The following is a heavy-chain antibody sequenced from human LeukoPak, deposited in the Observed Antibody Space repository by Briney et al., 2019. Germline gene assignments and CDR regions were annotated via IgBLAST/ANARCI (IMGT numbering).Heavy chain of an antibody. CDR2: ISYDGGDK. Sequence: GRSLRLSCAVSGFTFSTYGMHWVRQAPGKGLEWVAVISYDGGDKYYADPVKGRFRISRDNSENTLSLQMNSLRAEDTAVYYCAKMAMDRGGVIPFDSWGQGTLVTVSS. J-gene: IGHJ4*02. CDR3: AKMAMDRGGVIPFDS. CDR1: GFTFSTYG. V-gene: IGHV3-30*18. D-gene: IGHD3-10*01.